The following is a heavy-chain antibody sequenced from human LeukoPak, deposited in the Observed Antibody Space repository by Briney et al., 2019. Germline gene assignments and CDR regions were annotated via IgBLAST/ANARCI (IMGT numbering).Heavy chain of an antibody. CDR1: GGSLNSPNYY. CDR2: IYYTGTT. D-gene: IGHD3-10*01. J-gene: IGHJ5*02. Sequence: SETLSLTCIVSGGSLNSPNYYWGWIRQPPGKGLEWIATIYYTGTTYYNPSLKSRLTISVDTSKNQSSLKLTSVTAADTAVYYCVRHDYYGSLNWFDPWGQGTLITVSS. V-gene: IGHV4-39*01. CDR3: VRHDYYGSLNWFDP.